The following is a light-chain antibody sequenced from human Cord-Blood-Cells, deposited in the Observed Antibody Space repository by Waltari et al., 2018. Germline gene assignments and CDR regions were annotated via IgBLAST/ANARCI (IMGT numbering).Light chain of an antibody. Sequence: QSALTQPASVSGSPGQSLTISCTGTSSAVGGHNYVSLYQQHPGKAPKLIIYDVSNLPSGVSNRFSGSKSGNTASLTISGLQAEDEADYYCSSYTSSSTWVFGGGTKLTVL. CDR2: DVS. J-gene: IGLJ3*02. CDR1: SSAVGGHNY. CDR3: SSYTSSSTWV. V-gene: IGLV2-14*01.